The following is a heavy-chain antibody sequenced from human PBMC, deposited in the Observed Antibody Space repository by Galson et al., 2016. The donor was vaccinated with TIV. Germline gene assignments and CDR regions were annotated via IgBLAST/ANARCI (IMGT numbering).Heavy chain of an antibody. V-gene: IGHV3-21*01. Sequence: ETLSLTCSVSSSSISIIYYWGWIRQPPGKGLEWVSSISSTSNYRYYADSVKGRFTISRDNAEDSLYLQINSLRVEDTALYYCARRGNYLSDAFDIWGQGTMVTVSS. CDR1: SSSISIIYY. D-gene: IGHD1-7*01. J-gene: IGHJ3*02. CDR3: ARRGNYLSDAFDI. CDR2: ISSTSNYR.